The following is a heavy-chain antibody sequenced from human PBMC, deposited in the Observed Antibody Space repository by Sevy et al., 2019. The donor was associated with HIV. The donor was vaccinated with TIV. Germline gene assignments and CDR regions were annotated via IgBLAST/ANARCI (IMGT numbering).Heavy chain of an antibody. V-gene: IGHV3-21*01. CDR1: GFTFSSYS. Sequence: GGSLRLSCAASGFTFSSYSMNWVRQAPGKGLEWVSSISSSSYIYYADSVKARFTISRDNAKNSLYLQMNSLRAEDTAVYYCARVVTTATGRGMDVWGQGTTVTVSS. J-gene: IGHJ6*02. CDR2: ISSSSYI. CDR3: ARVVTTATGRGMDV. D-gene: IGHD4-17*01.